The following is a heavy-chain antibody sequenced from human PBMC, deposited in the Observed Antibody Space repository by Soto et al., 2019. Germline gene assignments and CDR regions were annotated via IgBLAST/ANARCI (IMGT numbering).Heavy chain of an antibody. CDR1: GFTFDDYA. J-gene: IGHJ6*02. CDR3: AKDIRAMVLYDFWSGYYNYSGMDV. V-gene: IGHV3-43D*03. D-gene: IGHD3-3*01. Sequence: GESLKISCAASGFTFDDYAMHWVRQAQGKGLEWVSLISWDGGSTYYADSVKGRFTISRDNSKNSLYLQMNSLRAEDTALYYCAKDIRAMVLYDFWSGYYNYSGMDVWVQGTTVTVSS. CDR2: ISWDGGST.